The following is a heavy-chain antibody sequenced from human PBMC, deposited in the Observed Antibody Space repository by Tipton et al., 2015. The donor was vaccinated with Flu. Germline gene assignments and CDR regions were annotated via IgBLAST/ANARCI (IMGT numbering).Heavy chain of an antibody. J-gene: IGHJ6*02. CDR1: GFTFSSYG. Sequence: SLRLSCAASGFTFSSYGMHWVRQAPGKGLEWVAVIWYDGSNKYYADSVKGRFTISRDNSKNTLYLQMNSLRAEDTAAYYCAKGAHHYYYGMDVWGQGTTVTVSS. CDR3: AKGAHHYYYGMDV. V-gene: IGHV3-33*06. CDR2: IWYDGSNK.